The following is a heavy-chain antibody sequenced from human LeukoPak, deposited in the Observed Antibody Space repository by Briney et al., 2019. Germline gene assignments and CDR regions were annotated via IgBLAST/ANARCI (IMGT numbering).Heavy chain of an antibody. V-gene: IGHV4-38-2*02. J-gene: IGHJ5*02. CDR2: FYHSGIT. CDR1: GYSISSGYF. D-gene: IGHD1-26*01. CDR3: AREPSGSYYRGWFDP. Sequence: SETLSLTCTVSGYSISSGYFWGWIRQPPGKGLEWIGSFYHSGITYYNPSLKSRVTISVEMSKNQFSLKLSSVTAADTAVYYCAREPSGSYYRGWFDPWGQGTLVTVSS.